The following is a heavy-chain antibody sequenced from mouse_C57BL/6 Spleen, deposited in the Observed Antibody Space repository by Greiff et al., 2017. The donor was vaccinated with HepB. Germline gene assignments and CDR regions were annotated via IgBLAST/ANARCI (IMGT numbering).Heavy chain of an antibody. CDR3: AIPYDYDPYGYFDV. CDR1: GFNIKNTY. J-gene: IGHJ1*03. D-gene: IGHD2-4*01. CDR2: IDPANGNT. Sequence: VQLKESVAELVRPGASVKLSCTASGFNIKNTYMHWVKQRPEQGLEWIGRIDPANGNTKYAPKFQGKATITADTSSNTAYLQLSSLTSEDTAIYYCAIPYDYDPYGYFDVWGTGTTVTVSS. V-gene: IGHV14-3*01.